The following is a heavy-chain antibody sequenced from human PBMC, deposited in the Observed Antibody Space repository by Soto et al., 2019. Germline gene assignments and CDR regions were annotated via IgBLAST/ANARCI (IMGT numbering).Heavy chain of an antibody. CDR3: ARLRWEQPWVFDY. CDR1: GGSFTGYY. Sequence: SETLSLTCAVYGGSFTGYYWSWIRHPPGKGLEWIGEINHSGSTNYNPSLKSRVTISVDTSKNQFSLKLSSVTAADTAVYYCARLRWEQPWVFDYWGQGTLVTVSS. J-gene: IGHJ4*02. D-gene: IGHD1-26*01. V-gene: IGHV4-34*01. CDR2: INHSGST.